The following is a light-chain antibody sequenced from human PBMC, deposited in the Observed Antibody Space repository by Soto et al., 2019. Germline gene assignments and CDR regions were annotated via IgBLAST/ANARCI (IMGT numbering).Light chain of an antibody. V-gene: IGKV1-5*01. J-gene: IGKJ1*01. CDR3: QQYNSYPWT. CDR1: QSICGW. Sequence: DIQMTQSPSTLSASVGDRVTITCRASQSICGWLAWYQQKPGKAPTLLIYDVSSLESGVPSRFSGSGSGTEFTLAISSLQPDDFATYYCQQYNSYPWTFGQGTKVEIK. CDR2: DVS.